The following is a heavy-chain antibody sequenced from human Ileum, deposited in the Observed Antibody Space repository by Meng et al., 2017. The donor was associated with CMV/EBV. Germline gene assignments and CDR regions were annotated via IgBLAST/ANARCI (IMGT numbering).Heavy chain of an antibody. V-gene: IGHV7-4-1*02. CDR2: IDTNTGNP. D-gene: IGHD1-26*01. CDR3: ARDGLSGRYFDY. J-gene: IGHJ4*02. CDR1: GYNFTSNN. Sequence: KTCGYNFTSNNIIWVRQAPGQGPEWMGWIDTNTGNPTYAQAFTGRFVFSLDTSVNTAYLQISSLKAEDTAVYYCARDGLSGRYFDYWGQGTLVTVSS.